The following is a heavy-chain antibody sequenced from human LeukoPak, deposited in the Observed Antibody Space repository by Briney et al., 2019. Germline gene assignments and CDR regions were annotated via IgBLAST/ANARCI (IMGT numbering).Heavy chain of an antibody. CDR3: ARAEDYYYGMDV. CDR1: GFTFSSYD. J-gene: IGHJ6*02. Sequence: GGSLRLSCAASGFTFSSYDMHWVRQATGKGLEWVSAIGTAGDTYYPGSVKGRFTISRENAKNSLYLQMDSLRAGDTAVYYCARAEDYYYGMDVWGQGTTVTVSS. CDR2: IGTAGDT. V-gene: IGHV3-13*01.